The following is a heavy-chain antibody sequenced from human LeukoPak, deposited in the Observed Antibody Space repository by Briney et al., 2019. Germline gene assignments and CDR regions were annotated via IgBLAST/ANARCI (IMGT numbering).Heavy chain of an antibody. V-gene: IGHV1-2*02. J-gene: IGHJ4*02. CDR3: ATLDLDFDY. CDR2: INPNSGGT. CDR1: VYTFTGYY. Sequence: ASVTVSCKSSVYTFTGYYMHWVRQAPGQGLEWMGWINPNSGGTSYAQKFQGRVTMTRDTSISTAYMELSRLRSDDTAVYYCATLDLDFDYWGQGTLVTVSS.